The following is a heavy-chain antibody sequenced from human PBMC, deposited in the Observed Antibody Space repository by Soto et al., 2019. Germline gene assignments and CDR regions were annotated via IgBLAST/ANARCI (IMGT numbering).Heavy chain of an antibody. CDR3: ARDGELGGYATGAFDI. D-gene: IGHD2-15*01. J-gene: IGHJ3*02. V-gene: IGHV3-66*02. CDR1: GFTVSSNY. CDR2: IYSGGST. Sequence: GGSLRLSCAASGFTVSSNYMSWVRQAPGKGLEWVSVIYSGGSTYYADSVKGRFTISRDNSKNTLYLQMNSLRAEDTAVYYCARDGELGGYATGAFDIWGQGTMVTVSS.